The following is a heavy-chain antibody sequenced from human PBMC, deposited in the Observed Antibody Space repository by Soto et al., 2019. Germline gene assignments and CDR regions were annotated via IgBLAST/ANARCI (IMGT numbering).Heavy chain of an antibody. CDR2: INPSGGST. CDR3: ARVGSSVPSSGWFDP. J-gene: IGHJ5*02. V-gene: IGHV1-46*03. D-gene: IGHD6-19*01. CDR1: GYTFTSYY. Sequence: ASVKVSCKASGYTFTSYYMHWVRQAPGQGLEWMGIINPSGGSTSYAQKFQGRVTMTRDTSTSTVYMELSSLRSEDTAVYYCARVGSSVPSSGWFDPWGQGTLVTVSS.